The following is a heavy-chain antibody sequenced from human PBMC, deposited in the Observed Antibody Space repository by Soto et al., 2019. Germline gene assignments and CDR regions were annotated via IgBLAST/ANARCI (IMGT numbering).Heavy chain of an antibody. CDR3: ARAKFESTGWHQFDI. V-gene: IGHV4-34*01. J-gene: IGHJ4*02. CDR1: GGSFTGHL. D-gene: IGHD7-27*01. CDR2: VSHSGNT. Sequence: XTLSLPCTVSGGSFTGHLWSWVRQPPGKGLEWIGEVSHSGNTKYYPSLRSRVTLSVDSSKKQISLALTSLTAADTAVYYCARAKFESTGWHQFDIWGQGTLGTVS.